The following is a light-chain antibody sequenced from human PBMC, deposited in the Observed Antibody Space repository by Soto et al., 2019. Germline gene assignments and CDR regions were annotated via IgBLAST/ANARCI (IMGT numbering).Light chain of an antibody. CDR2: ATS. J-gene: IGKJ1*01. CDR3: QQASSFPRT. Sequence: DIQMTQSPSFVSAAVGDRVTLTCRASQDISNLLAWYQQKPGKAPTLLIYATSNLQRGVPSRFSGSGSGTDFTLTISGLQPEDFAPYYCQQASSFPRTFGQGTKVEIK. CDR1: QDISNL. V-gene: IGKV1-12*01.